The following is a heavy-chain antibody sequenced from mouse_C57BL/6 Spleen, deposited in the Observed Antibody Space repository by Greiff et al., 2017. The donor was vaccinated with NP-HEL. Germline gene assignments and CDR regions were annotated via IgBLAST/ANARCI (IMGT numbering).Heavy chain of an antibody. D-gene: IGHD1-1*01. CDR2: ISSGSSTI. Sequence: EVQGVESGGGLVKPGGSLKLSCAASGFTFSDYGMHWVRQAPEKGLEWVAYISSGSSTIYYADTVKGRFTISRDNAKNTLFLQMTSLRSEDTAMYYCARVLRSTLEGAMDYWGQGTSVTVSS. CDR1: GFTFSDYG. CDR3: ARVLRSTLEGAMDY. V-gene: IGHV5-17*01. J-gene: IGHJ4*01.